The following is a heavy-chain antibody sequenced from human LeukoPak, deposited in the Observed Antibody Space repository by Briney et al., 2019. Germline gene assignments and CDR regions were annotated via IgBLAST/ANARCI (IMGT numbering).Heavy chain of an antibody. CDR1: GYTFTSYG. D-gene: IGHD2-2*01. CDR3: VREDAHTYYFDF. CDR2: IKSTGDTT. Sequence: GASVKVSCKASGYTFTSYGISWVRQAPGQGLEWVAIIKSTGDTTVYAQKFQGRVTVTRDTSTSTVYMDLSSLSSEDTAVYYCVREDAHTYYFDFWGPGTLVTVSS. J-gene: IGHJ4*02. V-gene: IGHV1-46*01.